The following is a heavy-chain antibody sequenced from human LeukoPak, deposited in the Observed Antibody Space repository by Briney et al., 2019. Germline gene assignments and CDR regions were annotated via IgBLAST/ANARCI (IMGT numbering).Heavy chain of an antibody. J-gene: IGHJ5*02. Sequence: GGSLRLSCAASGFTFRNYWMSWVRQAPGKGLEWVSAISDNSGRIYYADSVKGRFTISRDNSKSTVFIQMNSLRAEDTAVYYCAREYDSSWPSWGQGTLVTVSS. CDR1: GFTFRNYW. D-gene: IGHD3-22*01. V-gene: IGHV3-23*01. CDR3: AREYDSSWPS. CDR2: ISDNSGRI.